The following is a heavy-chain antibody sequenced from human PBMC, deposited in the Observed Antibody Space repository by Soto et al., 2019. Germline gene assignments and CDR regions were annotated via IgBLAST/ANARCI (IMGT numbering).Heavy chain of an antibody. CDR2: INASNGNA. D-gene: IGHD3-3*02. Sequence: ASVKVSCKASGYTFTSYAMHWVRQAPGQRLEWMGGINASNGNANYAQKFQGRVTITTDESASTAYMELSSLRSEDTAVYYCASWSRDIFGSYGMDVWGQGTTVTVSS. J-gene: IGHJ6*02. V-gene: IGHV1-3*01. CDR1: GYTFTSYA. CDR3: ASWSRDIFGSYGMDV.